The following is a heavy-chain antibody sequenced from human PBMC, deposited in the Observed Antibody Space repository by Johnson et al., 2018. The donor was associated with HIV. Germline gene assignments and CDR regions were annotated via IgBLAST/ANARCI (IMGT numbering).Heavy chain of an antibody. CDR3: ARGEQWSLLGAFDI. Sequence: VQLVESGGGLIQPGGSLRLSCVAPGFTVISNHMSWVRQAPGKGLEWVSVIYSGDSTNYADSVTGRFTISRDNSKNTLYLQMNSLRAEDTAVYYCARGEQWSLLGAFDIWGQGTMVTVSS. CDR1: GFTVISNH. CDR2: IYSGDST. V-gene: IGHV3-53*01. J-gene: IGHJ3*02. D-gene: IGHD6-19*01.